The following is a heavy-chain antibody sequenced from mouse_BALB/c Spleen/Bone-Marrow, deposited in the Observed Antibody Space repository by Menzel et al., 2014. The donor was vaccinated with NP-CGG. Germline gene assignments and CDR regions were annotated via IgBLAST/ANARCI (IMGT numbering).Heavy chain of an antibody. J-gene: IGHJ2*01. Sequence: VQLKESGPELVKPGASVKISCKASGYSFTGYFMNWVMQSHGKSLEWIGRINPYNGDTFYNQKFKGKATLTVDKSSSTAHMELRSLASEDSAVCYCARSGYYGSSYFDYWGQGTTLTVSS. CDR1: GYSFTGYF. V-gene: IGHV1-20*02. CDR2: INPYNGDT. CDR3: ARSGYYGSSYFDY. D-gene: IGHD1-1*01.